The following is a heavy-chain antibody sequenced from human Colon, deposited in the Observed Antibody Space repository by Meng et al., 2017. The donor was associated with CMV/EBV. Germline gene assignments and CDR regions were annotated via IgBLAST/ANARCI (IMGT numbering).Heavy chain of an antibody. V-gene: IGHV3-48*03. CDR1: GFMFSVYE. J-gene: IGHJ5*02. CDR2: ISDSGTTI. CDR3: VRTPPRIVEAPGTSNRFDP. Sequence: GESLKISCEVSGFMFSVYEMNWVRQAPGKGLEWVSRISDSGTTIYYADSVKGRFTISRDHAKNSLYLQMNSLSADDTGVYYCVRTPPRIVEAPGTSNRFDPWGQGTLVTVSS. D-gene: IGHD2-2*01.